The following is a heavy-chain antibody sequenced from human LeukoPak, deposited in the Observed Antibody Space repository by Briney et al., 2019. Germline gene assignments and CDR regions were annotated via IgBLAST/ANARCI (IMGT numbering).Heavy chain of an antibody. CDR1: GYSFSTYW. V-gene: IGHV5-51*01. D-gene: IGHD1-1*01. CDR3: TRHGSRNSPGDY. CDR2: IYPADSGT. J-gene: IGHJ4*02. Sequence: GESLNISCKGSGYSFSTYWIGWVRQMPGKGLECMGIIYPADSGTRYSPSFQGQVTISADKSISTAYLQWSGLKASDTAMYYCTRHGSRNSPGDYWGQGTLVTVSS.